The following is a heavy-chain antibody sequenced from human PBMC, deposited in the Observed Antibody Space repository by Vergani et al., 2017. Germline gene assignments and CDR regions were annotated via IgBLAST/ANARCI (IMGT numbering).Heavy chain of an antibody. Sequence: EVQLLESGGGLVQPGGSLRLSCAASGFTFSSYAMSWVRQAPGKGLEWVSGISWNGGSVGYADSVKGRFTISRDNAKNSLFLQMNSLRAEDTALYYCAKEAYSSSSFQDWGQGTLVTVSS. D-gene: IGHD6-6*01. V-gene: IGHV3-9*01. CDR1: GFTFSSYA. CDR2: ISWNGGSV. J-gene: IGHJ1*01. CDR3: AKEAYSSSSFQD.